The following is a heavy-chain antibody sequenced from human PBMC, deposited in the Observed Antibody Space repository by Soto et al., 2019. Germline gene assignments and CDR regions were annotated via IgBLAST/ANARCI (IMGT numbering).Heavy chain of an antibody. CDR2: IYYGGST. V-gene: IGHV4-31*03. CDR3: ARGRYSYGSGIDY. D-gene: IGHD5-18*01. Sequence: QVQLQESGPGLVKPSQTLSLTCTVSGGSISSGGYYWSWIRQHPGKGLEWIGYIYYGGSTYYNPSLKSRVTISVDTSKNQFSLKLSSVTAADTAVYYCARGRYSYGSGIDYWGQGTLVTVSS. CDR1: GGSISSGGYY. J-gene: IGHJ4*02.